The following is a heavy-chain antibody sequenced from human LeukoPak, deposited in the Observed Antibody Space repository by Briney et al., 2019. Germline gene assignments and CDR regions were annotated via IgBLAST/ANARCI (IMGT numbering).Heavy chain of an antibody. CDR3: VKVGARKRFDY. J-gene: IGHJ4*02. V-gene: IGHV1-18*01. Sequence: ASVKVSCKASGYTFTSYGISWVRQAPGQGLKWMGWISAYNGNTNYAQKLQGRVTMTTDTSTSTAYMELRSLRSDDTAVYYCVKVGARKRFDYWGQGTLVTVSS. CDR2: ISAYNGNT. CDR1: GYTFTSYG. D-gene: IGHD3-16*01.